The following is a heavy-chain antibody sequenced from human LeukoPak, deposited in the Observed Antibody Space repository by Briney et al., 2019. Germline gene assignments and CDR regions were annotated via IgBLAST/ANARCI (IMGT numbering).Heavy chain of an antibody. D-gene: IGHD1-1*01. V-gene: IGHV3-30*04. CDR1: GFTLSSYA. CDR3: ARDPLGTRPGFDY. Sequence: GGSLRLSCAASGFTLSSYAMHWVRQAPGKGLEWVAVISYDGSNKYYADSVKGRFTISRDNSKNTLYLQMNSLRTEDTAVYYCARDPLGTRPGFDYWGQGTLVTVSS. CDR2: ISYDGSNK. J-gene: IGHJ4*02.